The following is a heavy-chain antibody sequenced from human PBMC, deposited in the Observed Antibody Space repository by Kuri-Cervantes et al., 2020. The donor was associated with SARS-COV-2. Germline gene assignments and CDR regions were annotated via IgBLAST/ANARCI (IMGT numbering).Heavy chain of an antibody. V-gene: IGHV1-18*01. CDR3: ARVPRYCSSTSCLDY. CDR2: ISAYNGNT. Sequence: VKVSCKASGYTFTSYGISWVRQAPGQGLEWMGWISAYNGNTNYAQKFQGRVTMTRNTSISTAYMELSSLRSEDTAVYYCARVPRYCSSTSCLDYWGQGTLVTVSS. CDR1: GYTFTSYG. J-gene: IGHJ4*02. D-gene: IGHD2-2*01.